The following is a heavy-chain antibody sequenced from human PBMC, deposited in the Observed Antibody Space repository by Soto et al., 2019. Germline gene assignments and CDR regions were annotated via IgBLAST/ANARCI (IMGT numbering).Heavy chain of an antibody. CDR2: IIPLFGTT. J-gene: IGHJ6*02. CDR1: GDTFKNCV. Sequence: QVQVVQSGVEVRRPGSSVKVSCKASGDTFKNCVISWVRQAPGQGLEWMGGIIPLFGTTDFAQRLQGRLTITTDESTTTAYKELSRLRSEDTATYYCAAELGFGKLSVVWGQGTTVIVSS. V-gene: IGHV1-69*01. D-gene: IGHD7-27*01. CDR3: AAELGFGKLSVV.